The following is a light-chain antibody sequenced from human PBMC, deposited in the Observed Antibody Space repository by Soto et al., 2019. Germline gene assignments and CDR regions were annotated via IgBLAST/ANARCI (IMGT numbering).Light chain of an antibody. V-gene: IGKV1-9*01. J-gene: IGKJ4*01. CDR2: AAS. CDR3: QQLYSYPLT. CDR1: QGISSY. Sequence: DIQLTQSPSFLSASVGDRVTITCRASQGISSYLAWYQQKPGKAPKLLIYAASTLQSGVPSRFSGSGSGTEFTLTISSPQPEDFAKYYCQQLYSYPLTFGGGTKVEIK.